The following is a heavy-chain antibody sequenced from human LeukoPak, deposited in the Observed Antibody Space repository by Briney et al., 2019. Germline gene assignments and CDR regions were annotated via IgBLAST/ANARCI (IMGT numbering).Heavy chain of an antibody. CDR3: ARDHHCSSTSCYADYFDY. V-gene: IGHV3-74*01. Sequence: GGSLRLSCAASGFTFSSYWMHWVRQAPGKGLVGVSRINNDGRSTNYADSVKGRFTISRDNAKNTLYLQMDSLRAEDTAVYYCARDHHCSSTSCYADYFDYWGQGTLVTVSS. D-gene: IGHD2-2*01. CDR2: INNDGRST. J-gene: IGHJ4*02. CDR1: GFTFSSYW.